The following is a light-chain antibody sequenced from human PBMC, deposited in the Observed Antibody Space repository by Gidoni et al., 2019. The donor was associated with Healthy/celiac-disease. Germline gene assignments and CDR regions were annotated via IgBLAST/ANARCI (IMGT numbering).Light chain of an antibody. CDR3: QQYDNLPFT. J-gene: IGKJ5*01. Sequence: DIQMNQSPSSLSASVGDRVTITCQASQDISNYLNWYQQKPGKAPKLLIYAASNLETGVPSRFSGSGSGTDFTFTISSLQPEDIATYYCQQYDNLPFTFGQGTRLEIK. V-gene: IGKV1-33*01. CDR2: AAS. CDR1: QDISNY.